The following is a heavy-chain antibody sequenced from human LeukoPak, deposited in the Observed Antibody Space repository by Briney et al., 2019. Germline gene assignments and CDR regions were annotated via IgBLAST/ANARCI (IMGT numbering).Heavy chain of an antibody. CDR1: GYTFSSYA. J-gene: IGHJ4*02. V-gene: IGHV7-4-1*02. D-gene: IGHD3-22*01. CDR3: ARGVYYDSSGYYYGILVDY. CDR2: INTNTGNP. Sequence: GASVKVSCKASGYTFSSYAMNWVRQAPGQGLEWMGRINTNTGNPTYAQALTGRLVFSLDNSVSSAYLQINTLKAEDTAVYCCARGVYYDSSGYYYGILVDYWGQGTLVTVSS.